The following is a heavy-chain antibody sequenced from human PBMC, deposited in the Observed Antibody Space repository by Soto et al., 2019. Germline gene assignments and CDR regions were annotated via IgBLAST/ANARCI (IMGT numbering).Heavy chain of an antibody. J-gene: IGHJ6*02. D-gene: IGHD2-2*01. CDR3: ARENELGYCSSTSCYAQFPLVV. V-gene: IGHV3-33*01. CDR1: GFTFSSYG. Sequence: GGSLRLSCAASGFTFSSYGMHWVRRAPGKGLEWVAVIWYDGSNKYYADSVKGRFTISRDNSKNTLYLQMNSLRAEDTAVYYCARENELGYCSSTSCYAQFPLVVWGQGPTVTVSS. CDR2: IWYDGSNK.